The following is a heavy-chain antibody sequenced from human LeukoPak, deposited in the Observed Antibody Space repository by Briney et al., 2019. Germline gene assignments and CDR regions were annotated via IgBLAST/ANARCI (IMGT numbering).Heavy chain of an antibody. Sequence: PGGSLRLSCAASGFTVSSNYMSWFRQAPGKGLEWVSIIYSGGSGGNTYYTDSVEGRFTISRDNSKNTLYLQMNSLRAEDTAVYYCARDAYCSGGGCYTPGIWGQGTMVTVSS. CDR2: IYSGGSGGNT. D-gene: IGHD2-15*01. CDR1: GFTVSSNY. CDR3: ARDAYCSGGGCYTPGI. J-gene: IGHJ3*02. V-gene: IGHV3-66*01.